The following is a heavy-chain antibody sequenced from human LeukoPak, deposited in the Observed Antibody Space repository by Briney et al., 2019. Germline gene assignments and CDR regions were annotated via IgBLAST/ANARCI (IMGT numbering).Heavy chain of an antibody. D-gene: IGHD2-21*02. CDR3: VKGIVVVTARAFDY. CDR2: ISSNGGST. J-gene: IGHJ4*02. CDR1: GFTFSSYA. Sequence: PGGSLRLSCSAPGFTFSSYAMHWVRQAPGKGLEYVSAISSNGGSTYYADSLKGRFTISRDNSKNTLYLQMSSLRPEDTAVYYCVKGIVVVTARAFDYWGQGTLVTVSS. V-gene: IGHV3-64D*06.